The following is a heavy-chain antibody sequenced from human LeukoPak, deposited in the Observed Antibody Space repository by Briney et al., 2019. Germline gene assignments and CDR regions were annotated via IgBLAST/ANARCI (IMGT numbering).Heavy chain of an antibody. J-gene: IGHJ6*02. D-gene: IGHD3-22*01. CDR3: ARVERITMIVVVHYGMDV. V-gene: IGHV3-66*01. CDR1: GFTVSSNY. Sequence: GGSLRLSCAASGFTVSSNYMSWVRQAPGKGLECVSIIYSGGSTYYADSVKGRFTISRDNSKNTLYLQMNSLRAEDTAVYYCARVERITMIVVVHYGMDVWGQGTTVTVSS. CDR2: IYSGGST.